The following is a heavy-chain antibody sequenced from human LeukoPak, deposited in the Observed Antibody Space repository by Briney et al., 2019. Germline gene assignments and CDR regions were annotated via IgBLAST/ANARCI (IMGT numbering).Heavy chain of an antibody. J-gene: IGHJ4*02. CDR1: GYTFNTYW. D-gene: IGHD6-6*01. CDR3: AREGRSSSPMDY. Sequence: GESLKISCKGSGYTFNTYWIGWVRQMPVKGLEWMGIIYPGDSDTRYSPSFQGQVTISADKSISTAYLQWGSLKASDTAMYYCAREGRSSSPMDYWGQGTLVTVSS. V-gene: IGHV5-51*01. CDR2: IYPGDSDT.